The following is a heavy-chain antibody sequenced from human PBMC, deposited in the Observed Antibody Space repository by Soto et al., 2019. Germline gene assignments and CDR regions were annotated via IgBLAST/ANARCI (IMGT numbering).Heavy chain of an antibody. D-gene: IGHD2-8*01. J-gene: IGHJ6*02. CDR1: GGTFSSYA. V-gene: IGHV1-69*06. CDR2: IIPIFGTA. CDR3: ARDNSYCTNGVCYTDYYYGMDV. Sequence: QVQLVQSGAEVKKPGSSVKVSCKASGGTFSSYAISWVRQAPGQGLEWMGGIIPIFGTANYAQKCQGRVTITADKSTSTAYMELSSLRSEDTAVYYCARDNSYCTNGVCYTDYYYGMDVWGQGTTVTVSS.